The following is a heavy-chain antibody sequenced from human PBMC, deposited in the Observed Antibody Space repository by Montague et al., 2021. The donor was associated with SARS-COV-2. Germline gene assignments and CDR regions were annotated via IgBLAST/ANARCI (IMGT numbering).Heavy chain of an antibody. D-gene: IGHD3-22*01. CDR3: ARAETYDSTGPLFY. CDR1: GFTVNKNY. CDR2: IYSGGTT. Sequence: SLRLSLSASGFTVNKNYMSWVRQAPGKGLEWVSAIYSGGTTYYGDSVKGRFTISRDNSKNTLYLQMNSLRAGDTAVYYCARAETYDSTGPLFYWGQGTLVTVSS. J-gene: IGHJ4*02. V-gene: IGHV3-53*01.